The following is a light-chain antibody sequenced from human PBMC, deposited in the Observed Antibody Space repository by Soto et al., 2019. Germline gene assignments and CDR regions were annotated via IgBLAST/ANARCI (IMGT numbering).Light chain of an antibody. CDR3: QQYGSSSWT. V-gene: IGKV3-20*01. Sequence: EIVLTQSPATLSLSPGERATLSCRASQSVTRNQLAWFQQKPGQAPRLLIYGASSRATGIPDRFSGSGSGTDFTLTISRLEPEDFAVYYCQQYGSSSWTFGQGTKVDIK. CDR1: QSVTRNQ. CDR2: GAS. J-gene: IGKJ1*01.